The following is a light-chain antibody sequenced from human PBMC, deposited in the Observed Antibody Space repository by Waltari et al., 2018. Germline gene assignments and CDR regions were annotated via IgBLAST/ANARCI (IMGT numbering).Light chain of an antibody. V-gene: IGKV2-28*01. Sequence: DIVITQSPVSLPVTPGEPASLTCRSSQSLLHSNGYNYLHWYLQKPGQSPQLLIYLGSHRASGVPDRFSGSGSGTDFTLKISRVEAEDVGIYYCMQALQTLLTFGGGTKVEIK. J-gene: IGKJ4*01. CDR3: MQALQTLLT. CDR2: LGS. CDR1: QSLLHSNGYNY.